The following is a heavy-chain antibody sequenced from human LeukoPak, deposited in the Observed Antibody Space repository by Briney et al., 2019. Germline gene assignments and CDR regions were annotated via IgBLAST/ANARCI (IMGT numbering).Heavy chain of an antibody. V-gene: IGHV3-73*01. CDR2: IDKKDKGYAT. D-gene: IGHD1-26*01. CDR1: GFTFSGSA. Sequence: GGSLSDSCAASGFTFSGSAIHWVRQSSGKGLEWVGQIDKKDKGYATATPYPASVKGRFTISRDDSINTAYLQMKSLKTEDTALYYCTRDSGTYNWFAAWGQGSPVTVSS. J-gene: IGHJ5*01. CDR3: TRDSGTYNWFAA.